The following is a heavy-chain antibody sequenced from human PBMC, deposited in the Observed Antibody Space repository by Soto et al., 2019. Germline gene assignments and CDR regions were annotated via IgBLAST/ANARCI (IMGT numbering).Heavy chain of an antibody. D-gene: IGHD3-9*01. CDR1: GGTFSSYT. V-gene: IGHV1-69*02. Sequence: ASVKVSCKASGGTFSSYTISWVRQAPGQGLEWMGRIIPILGIANYAQKFQGRVTITADKPTSTAYMELSSLRSEDTAVYYCALPPDGYYKGNSDWFDPWGQGTLVTVSS. CDR2: IIPILGIA. J-gene: IGHJ5*02. CDR3: ALPPDGYYKGNSDWFDP.